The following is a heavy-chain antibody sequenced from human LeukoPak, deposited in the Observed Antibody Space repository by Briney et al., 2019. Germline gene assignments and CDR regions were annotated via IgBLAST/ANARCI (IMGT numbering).Heavy chain of an antibody. V-gene: IGHV4-61*01. Sequence: SETLSLTCTVSGGSISSSSYYWSWIRQPPGKGLEWIGYIYYSGSTNYNPSLKSRVTISVDTSKNQFSLKLSSVTAADTAVYYCARELEYSSSSGWFDPWGQGTLVTVSS. CDR1: GGSISSSSYY. D-gene: IGHD6-6*01. J-gene: IGHJ5*02. CDR2: IYYSGST. CDR3: ARELEYSSSSGWFDP.